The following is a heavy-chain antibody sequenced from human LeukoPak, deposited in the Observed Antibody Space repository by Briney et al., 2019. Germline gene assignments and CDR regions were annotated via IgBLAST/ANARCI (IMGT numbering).Heavy chain of an antibody. J-gene: IGHJ4*02. V-gene: IGHV3-9*01. CDR2: ISWNSGTI. CDR1: GFIFDDYG. D-gene: IGHD2-15*01. CDR3: AQRGGTDH. Sequence: GRSLRLSCAASGFIFDDYGMHWVRQAPGKGLEWVSGISWNSGTIAYADSVKGRFTISRDNAKNSLYLQMSSLRDEDTAVYYCAQRGGTDHWGQGTLVTVSS.